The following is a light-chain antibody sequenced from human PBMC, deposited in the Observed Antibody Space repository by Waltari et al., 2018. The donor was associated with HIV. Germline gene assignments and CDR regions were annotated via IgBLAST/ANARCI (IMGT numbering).Light chain of an antibody. CDR2: DVN. CDR3: LSYRSSVRL. J-gene: IGLJ2*01. V-gene: IGLV2-14*03. CDR1: SDIGTY. Sequence: QSALTQPASVSGSPGESITISCAGNSDIGTYVSWYQQHPGEVPHLLIFDVNKRPSGVSHRFSGSKSGNTASLTISGLQADDEADYFCLSYRSSVRLFGGGTKLTVL.